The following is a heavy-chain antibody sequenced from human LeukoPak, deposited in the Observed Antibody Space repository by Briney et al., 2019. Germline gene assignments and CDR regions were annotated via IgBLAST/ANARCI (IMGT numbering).Heavy chain of an antibody. J-gene: IGHJ5*02. CDR1: GGTFSSYA. CDR2: IIPIFGTA. CDR3: ARGDQVGWFDP. D-gene: IGHD1-26*01. V-gene: IGHV1-69*05. Sequence: SVKVSCKASGGTFSSYAISWVRQAPGQGLEWMGRIIPIFGTANCARKFQGRVTITTDESTSTAYMELSSLRSEDTAVYYCARGDQVGWFDPWGQGTLVTVSS.